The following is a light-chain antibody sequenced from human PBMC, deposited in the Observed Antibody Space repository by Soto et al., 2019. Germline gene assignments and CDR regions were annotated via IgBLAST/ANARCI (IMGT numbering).Light chain of an antibody. CDR3: QQYNSWPPALT. V-gene: IGKV3-15*01. CDR1: QYINTR. J-gene: IGKJ4*01. Sequence: EIVLTHSPATLSSFPGDIVTLSCRASQYINTRLAWYQHRPGQAPRLLIYQTSTRATGIPARFSGSGSGTDFTLTISSLQSEDFAIYYCQQYNSWPPALTFGGGTKVDIK. CDR2: QTS.